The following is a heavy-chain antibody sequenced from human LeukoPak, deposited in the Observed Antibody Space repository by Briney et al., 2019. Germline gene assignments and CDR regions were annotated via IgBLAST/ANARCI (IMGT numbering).Heavy chain of an antibody. J-gene: IGHJ4*02. CDR2: LSYDGSNK. V-gene: IGHV3-30-3*01. D-gene: IGHD3-22*01. Sequence: PRGSLRLSCAASGFTFSSYAMHWVRQAPGKGLEWVAVLSYDGSNKYYADSVKGRFTISRDNSKNTLYLQMNSLRAEDTAVYYCARDGSSGYSLTSASYFDYWGQGTLVTVSS. CDR3: ARDGSSGYSLTSASYFDY. CDR1: GFTFSSYA.